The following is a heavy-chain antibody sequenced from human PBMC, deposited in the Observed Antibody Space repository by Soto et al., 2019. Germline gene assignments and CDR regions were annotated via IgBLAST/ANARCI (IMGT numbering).Heavy chain of an antibody. J-gene: IGHJ4*02. V-gene: IGHV3-11*01. CDR1: GFTFSDYY. CDR2: ISSSGSTI. Sequence: GGSLRLSCAASGFTFSDYYVSWIGPTPLKGLECVSYISSSGSTIYYADSVKGRFTISRDNAKNSLYLQMNSLRAEDTAVYYCARVEREQIVPNYYFEYWGQGTLVTVSS. CDR3: ARVEREQIVPNYYFEY. D-gene: IGHD6-6*01.